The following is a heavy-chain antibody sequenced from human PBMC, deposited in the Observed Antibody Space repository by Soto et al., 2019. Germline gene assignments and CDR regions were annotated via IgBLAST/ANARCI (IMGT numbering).Heavy chain of an antibody. Sequence: QVQLVQSGAEVKKPGASVKVSCKTSGYTFSNYGIAWVRQAPGQSLEWMGWISVYNYNTNYAQKLQCRVTMTRDISTSTAYMELRSLISDDTAVYYCARGGGYYGSGTYPFDYCGQGTLVTVSS. J-gene: IGHJ4*02. CDR3: ARGGGYYGSGTYPFDY. CDR2: ISVYNYNT. CDR1: GYTFSNYG. V-gene: IGHV1-18*01. D-gene: IGHD3-10*01.